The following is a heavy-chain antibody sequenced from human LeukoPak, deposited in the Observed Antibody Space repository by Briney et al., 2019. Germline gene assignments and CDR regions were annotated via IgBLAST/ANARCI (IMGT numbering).Heavy chain of an antibody. Sequence: ASVKVSCKASGYTFTGYYMHWVRQAPGQGLEWMGRINPNSGGTNYAQKFQGRVTMNRDTSISTAYMELSRLRSDDTAVYFCASRRDFWSGDTFDYWGQGTLVTVSS. J-gene: IGHJ4*02. CDR3: ASRRDFWSGDTFDY. CDR2: INPNSGGT. V-gene: IGHV1-2*06. CDR1: GYTFTGYY. D-gene: IGHD3-3*01.